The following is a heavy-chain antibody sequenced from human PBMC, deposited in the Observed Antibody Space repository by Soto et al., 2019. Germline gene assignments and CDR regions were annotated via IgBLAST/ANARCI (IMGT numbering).Heavy chain of an antibody. J-gene: IGHJ4*02. CDR1: GFTFSSYE. CDR3: ARDGGDGYNLQFYDY. D-gene: IGHD5-12*01. V-gene: IGHV3-48*03. Sequence: GGSLRLSCAASGFTFSSYEMNWVRQAPGKGLEWVSYISSSGSTIYYADSVKGRFTISRDNAKNSLYLQMNGLRAEDTAVYYCARDGGDGYNLQFYDYWGQGTLVTVSS. CDR2: ISSSGSTI.